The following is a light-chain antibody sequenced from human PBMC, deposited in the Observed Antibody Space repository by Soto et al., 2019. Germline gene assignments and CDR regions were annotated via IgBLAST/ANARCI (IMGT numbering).Light chain of an antibody. Sequence: QSALTQPASVSGSPGQSITISCTGTSSDVGGYNYVSWYQQHPGKAPKLMIYEVSNRPSGVSDRFSGSKSGNTASLTISGLQAEDEADYYCSSSRSSATGVFGGGTKLTVL. CDR3: SSSRSSATGV. J-gene: IGLJ3*02. CDR2: EVS. CDR1: SSDVGGYNY. V-gene: IGLV2-14*01.